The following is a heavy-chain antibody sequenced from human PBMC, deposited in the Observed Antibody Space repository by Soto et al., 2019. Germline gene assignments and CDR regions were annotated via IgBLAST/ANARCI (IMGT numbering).Heavy chain of an antibody. CDR1: GFSLSNAEMG. V-gene: IGHV4-30-4*08. CDR3: ARVTRPNGYYFFDY. D-gene: IGHD2-8*01. Sequence: SGPTLVNPTETLTLTCTVSGFSLSNAEMGVSWIRQPPGRGLEWIGFIYHSGSPYYNPSLKSRATISIDTSKNQFSLNLSSVTAADTAVYFCARVTRPNGYYFFDYWGQGTPATVSS. CDR2: IYHSGSP. J-gene: IGHJ4*02.